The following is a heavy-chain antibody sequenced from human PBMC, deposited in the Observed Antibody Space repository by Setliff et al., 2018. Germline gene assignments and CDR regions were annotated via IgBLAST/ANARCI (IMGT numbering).Heavy chain of an antibody. D-gene: IGHD3-16*02. CDR3: ARGVSTLYSSDWFDP. J-gene: IGHJ5*02. V-gene: IGHV4-34*01. CDR2: IHHSGST. Sequence: SETLSLTCAVYGGSFSDYYWGWTRQPPWKGLEWIGEIHHSGSTNYNPSPKSRVTISVDTSKNQFSLKLSSVTAADTAVYYCARGVSTLYSSDWFDPWGQGTLVTVSS. CDR1: GGSFSDYY.